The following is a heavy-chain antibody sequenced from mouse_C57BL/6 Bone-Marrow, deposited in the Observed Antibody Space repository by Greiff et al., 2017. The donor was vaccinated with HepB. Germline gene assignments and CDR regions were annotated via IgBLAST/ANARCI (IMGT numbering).Heavy chain of an antibody. D-gene: IGHD2-3*01. J-gene: IGHJ3*01. CDR2: IYPRSGNT. CDR1: GYTFTSYG. V-gene: IGHV1-81*01. CDR3: ARRGWLLRGAY. Sequence: LVESGAELARPGASVKLSCKASGYTFTSYGISWVKQRTGQGLEWIGEIYPRSGNTYYNEKFKGKATLTADKSSSTAYMELRSLTSEDSAVYFCARRGWLLRGAYWGQGTLVTVSA.